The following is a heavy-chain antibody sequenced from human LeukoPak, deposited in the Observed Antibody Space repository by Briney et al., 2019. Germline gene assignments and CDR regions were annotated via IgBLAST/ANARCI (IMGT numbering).Heavy chain of an antibody. J-gene: IGHJ3*02. Sequence: PGGSLRLSCAASGFTFSSYAMSWVRQAPGKGLEWVSSISGSGSSTYYADSVKGRFTISRDNSKNTLYLQMNSLRAEDTAVYYCARGPFKSVYDAFDIWGQGTMVTVSS. CDR1: GFTFSSYA. CDR2: ISGSGSST. V-gene: IGHV3-23*01. CDR3: ARGPFKSVYDAFDI.